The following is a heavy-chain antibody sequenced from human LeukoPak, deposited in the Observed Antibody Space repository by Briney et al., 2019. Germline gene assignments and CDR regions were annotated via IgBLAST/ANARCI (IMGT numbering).Heavy chain of an antibody. V-gene: IGHV4-30-4*07. CDR1: GGSISSGDYS. CDR3: ARGPTTVTRGFDY. Sequence: SETLSLTCAVSGGSISSGDYSWSWIRQPPGKGLEWIGYIYYSGSTHFNPSLKSRVTMSVDASKNHLSLKLSSVTAADTAVYYCARGPTTVTRGFDYWGQGTLVTVSS. D-gene: IGHD4-17*01. CDR2: IYYSGST. J-gene: IGHJ4*02.